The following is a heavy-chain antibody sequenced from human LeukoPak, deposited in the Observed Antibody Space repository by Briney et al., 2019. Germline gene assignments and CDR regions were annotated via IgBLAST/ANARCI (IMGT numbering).Heavy chain of an antibody. Sequence: SVKVSCKASVGTFSSYAISWVRQPPGQGLEWVGRLIPIFSTANYAQKFHGRVTITTDESTSTAYMELSSMRSEDTAVYYCASYSSGWYRGLYFDYWGQGTLVTVSS. CDR2: LIPIFSTA. CDR1: VGTFSSYA. CDR3: ASYSSGWYRGLYFDY. V-gene: IGHV1-69*05. J-gene: IGHJ4*02. D-gene: IGHD6-19*01.